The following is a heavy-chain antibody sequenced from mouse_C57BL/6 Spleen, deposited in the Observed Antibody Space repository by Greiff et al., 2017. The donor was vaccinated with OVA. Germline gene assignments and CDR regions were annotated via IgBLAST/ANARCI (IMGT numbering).Heavy chain of an antibody. CDR2: IYPGDGDT. CDR3: ANFDLDY. CDR1: GYAFSSSW. V-gene: IGHV1-82*01. Sequence: VQLQQSGPELVKPGASVKISCKASGYAFSSSWMNWVKQRPGQGLEWIGRIYPGDGDTNYNGKFKGKATLTADKSSSTAYMQLSSLTSEDSAVYSCANFDLDYWGQGTTLTVSS. J-gene: IGHJ2*01.